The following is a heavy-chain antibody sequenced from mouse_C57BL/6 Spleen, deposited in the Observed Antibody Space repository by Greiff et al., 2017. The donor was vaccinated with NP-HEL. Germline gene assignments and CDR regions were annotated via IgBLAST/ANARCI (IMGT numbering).Heavy chain of an antibody. CDR1: GFTFSSYG. D-gene: IGHD2-4*01. CDR3: ARNPYDYDDGYAMDY. V-gene: IGHV5-6*01. Sequence: EVNVVESGGDLVKPGGSLKLSCAASGFTFSSYGMSWVRQTPDKRLEWVATISSGGSYTYYPDSVKGRFTISRDNAKNTLYLQMSSLKSEDTAMYYCARNPYDYDDGYAMDYWGQGTSVTVSS. CDR2: ISSGGSYT. J-gene: IGHJ4*01.